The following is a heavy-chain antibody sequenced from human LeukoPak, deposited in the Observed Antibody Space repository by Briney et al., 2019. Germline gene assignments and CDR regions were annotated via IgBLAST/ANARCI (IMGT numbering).Heavy chain of an antibody. CDR3: ARLVTGRLGITMVRGVIYYFDY. Sequence: KPSETLSLTCTVSGGSISSSSYYWGWIRQPPGKGLEWIGSIYYSGSTYYNPSPKSRVTISVDTSKNQFSLKLSSVTAADTAVYYCARLVTGRLGITMVRGVIYYFDYWGQGTLVTVSS. D-gene: IGHD3-10*01. V-gene: IGHV4-39*07. CDR1: GGSISSSSYY. CDR2: IYYSGST. J-gene: IGHJ4*02.